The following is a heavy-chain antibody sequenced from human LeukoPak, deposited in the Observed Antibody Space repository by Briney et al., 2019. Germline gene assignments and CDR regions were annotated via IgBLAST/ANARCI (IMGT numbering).Heavy chain of an antibody. CDR2: ISWNSGSI. CDR3: AKDIGSGYDWVFDY. D-gene: IGHD5-12*01. CDR1: GFTFDDYA. V-gene: IGHV3-9*01. Sequence: KPGGSLRLSCAASGFTFDDYAMHWVRHAPGKGLEWVSGISWNSGSIGYADSVKGRFTISRDNAKNSLYLQMNSLRAEDTALYYCAKDIGSGYDWVFDYWGQGTLVTVSS. J-gene: IGHJ4*02.